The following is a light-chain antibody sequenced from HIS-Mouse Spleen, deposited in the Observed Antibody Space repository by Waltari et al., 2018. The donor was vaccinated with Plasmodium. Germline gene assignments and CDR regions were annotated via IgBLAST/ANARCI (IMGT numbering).Light chain of an antibody. CDR2: EVS. J-gene: IGLJ2*01. CDR3: SSYAGSNNLV. V-gene: IGLV2-8*01. Sequence: QSALTQPPSASGSPGQSVTISCTGTSSDVGGYNYVSWYQQHPGKAPKLMSYEVSKRPSGVPVRFSGSKSGNTASLTVSGLQAEDEADYYCSSYAGSNNLVFGGGTKLTVL. CDR1: SSDVGGYNY.